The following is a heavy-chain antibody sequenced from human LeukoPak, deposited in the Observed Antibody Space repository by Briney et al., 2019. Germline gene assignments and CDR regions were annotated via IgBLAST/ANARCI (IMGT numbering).Heavy chain of an antibody. J-gene: IGHJ4*02. Sequence: PGGSLRHSCATSGFTFNDAWMSWVRQAPGKGLEWVGRIKSRTDGGTTDYGAPVKGRFTISRDDSKNTLYLQMDSLKTEDTAVYYCTAGVGLGDFDYWGQGTLVTVSS. CDR1: GFTFNDAW. CDR2: IKSRTDGGTT. D-gene: IGHD3-10*01. V-gene: IGHV3-15*01. CDR3: TAGVGLGDFDY.